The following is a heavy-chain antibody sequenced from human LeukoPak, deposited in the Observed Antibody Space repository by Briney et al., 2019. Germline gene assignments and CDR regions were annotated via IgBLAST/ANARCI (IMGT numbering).Heavy chain of an antibody. CDR1: GFTLSSYW. CDR3: ARDWDPGYYDSSGSYPDY. CDR2: ISSDESST. V-gene: IGHV3-74*01. J-gene: IGHJ4*02. Sequence: GGSLRLSCAASGFTLSSYWMHWVRQAPGEGLVWASRISSDESSTTYADSVKGRFTISRDNSKNTLYLQMNSLRAEDAAVYYCARDWDPGYYDSSGSYPDYWGQGTLVTVSS. D-gene: IGHD3-22*01.